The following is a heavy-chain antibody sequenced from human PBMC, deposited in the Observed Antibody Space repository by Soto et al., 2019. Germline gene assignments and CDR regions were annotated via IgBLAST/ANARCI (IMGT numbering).Heavy chain of an antibody. Sequence: GGSLRLSCAASGFTVSCNYMSWVRQAPGKGLEWVSVITSDGHTYYADSVKGRFAISRDNSKNTLYLQMNSLRAEDTAVYYCASRNTLDYWGQGTLVTVSS. CDR3: ASRNTLDY. CDR1: GFTVSCNY. D-gene: IGHD2-15*01. CDR2: ITSDGHT. V-gene: IGHV3-66*01. J-gene: IGHJ4*02.